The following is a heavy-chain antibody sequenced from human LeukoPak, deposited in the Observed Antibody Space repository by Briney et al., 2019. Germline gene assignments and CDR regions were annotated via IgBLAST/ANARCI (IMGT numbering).Heavy chain of an antibody. Sequence: GGSLRLSCAASGFPFGSYAMTLFPQAPPKGLDSVSVITDEADTHYADSVKGRFTISRDNSQNTVHLQMDNLRADDTAVYYCAKVDYWSPENYLDSWGQGTLVTVSS. CDR1: GFPFGSYA. CDR2: ITDEADT. D-gene: IGHD1-1*01. V-gene: IGHV3-23*01. J-gene: IGHJ4*02. CDR3: AKVDYWSPENYLDS.